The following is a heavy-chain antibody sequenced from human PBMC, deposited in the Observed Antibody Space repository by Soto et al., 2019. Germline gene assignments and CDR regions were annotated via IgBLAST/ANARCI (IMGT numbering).Heavy chain of an antibody. CDR3: ARFLGYCSSTSCYAGSAP. CDR1: GFTFSNYS. D-gene: IGHD2-2*01. J-gene: IGHJ5*02. Sequence: GGSLRLSCAASGFTFSNYSMNWVRQAPGKGLEWVSSMSSVSSNIYYADSVKGRFTISRDNAKNSLHLQMSSLRAEDTAVYYCARFLGYCSSTSCYAGSAPGGQGTLVPVSS. CDR2: MSSVSSNI. V-gene: IGHV3-21*01.